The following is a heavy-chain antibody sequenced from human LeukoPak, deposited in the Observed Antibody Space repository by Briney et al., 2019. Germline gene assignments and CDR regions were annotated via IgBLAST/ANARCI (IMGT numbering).Heavy chain of an antibody. CDR2: IFPDDSDT. CDR3: ARYYSSPRDAFDI. Sequence: GESLKISCKGSGYNFANYWIAWVRQVPGKGLEWMAIIFPDDSDTRYSPSFQGQVTISADKSISTAYLQWSSLKASDTAMYYCARYYSSPRDAFDIWGQGTMVTVSS. CDR1: GYNFANYW. J-gene: IGHJ3*02. V-gene: IGHV5-51*01. D-gene: IGHD6-13*01.